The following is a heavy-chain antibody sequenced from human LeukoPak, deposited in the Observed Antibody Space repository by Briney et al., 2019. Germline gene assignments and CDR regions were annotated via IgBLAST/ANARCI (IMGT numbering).Heavy chain of an antibody. CDR3: ARADLDSSGWLRFAY. Sequence: SETLSLTCTVSGGSISSYYWGWIRQPAGKGLEWIGRISSSGSTNCNPSLKSRVTMSVDTSKNQFSLKLSSVTAADTAIYYCARADLDSSGWLRFAYWGQGTLVTVSS. D-gene: IGHD6-19*01. V-gene: IGHV4-4*07. CDR2: ISSSGST. J-gene: IGHJ4*02. CDR1: GGSISSYY.